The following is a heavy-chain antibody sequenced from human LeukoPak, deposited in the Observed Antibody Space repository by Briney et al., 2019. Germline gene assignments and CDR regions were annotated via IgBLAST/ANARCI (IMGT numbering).Heavy chain of an antibody. J-gene: IGHJ3*02. V-gene: IGHV1-2*02. CDR1: GYTFTGYY. Sequence: ASVKVSCKASGYTFTGYYMHWVRQAPGQGLEWMGWINPNSGGTNYAQKFQGRVTMTRDTSISTAYMELSRLRSDDTAVYHCARGPNSSGWFTESRGAFDIWGQGTMVTVSS. CDR2: INPNSGGT. D-gene: IGHD6-19*01. CDR3: ARGPNSSGWFTESRGAFDI.